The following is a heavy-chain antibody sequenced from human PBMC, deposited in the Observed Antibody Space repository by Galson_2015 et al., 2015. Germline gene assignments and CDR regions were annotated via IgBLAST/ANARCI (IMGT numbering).Heavy chain of an antibody. CDR2: IKYDGSQT. J-gene: IGHJ4*02. Sequence: SLRLSCAASGFTFRNYWMVWVRQTPEKGLQWVAKIKYDGSQTFYVDSVKGRFTISRDNAENSLDLQMNSLRADDTAVYYCARDSGTAVGSSELGHWGQGTLVTVSS. CDR3: ARDSGTAVGSSELGH. V-gene: IGHV3-7*03. CDR1: GFTFRNYW. D-gene: IGHD3-10*01.